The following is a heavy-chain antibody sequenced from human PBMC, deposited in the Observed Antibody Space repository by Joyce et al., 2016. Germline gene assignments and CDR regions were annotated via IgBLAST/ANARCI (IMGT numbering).Heavy chain of an antibody. CDR2: IGTAGDP. CDR3: ARERGGGMSAFDI. D-gene: IGHD3-16*01. CDR1: GFTFSAYE. Sequence: EVQLVEAGGALVQPGGSLRLSFAASGFTFSAYEIHWVRQTTGKGLGWVSAIGTAGDPYYAGSVKGRFTISRENAKSSLFLQMNSLRAEDTAVYYCARERGGGMSAFDIWGQGTMVTVSS. V-gene: IGHV3-13*05. J-gene: IGHJ3*02.